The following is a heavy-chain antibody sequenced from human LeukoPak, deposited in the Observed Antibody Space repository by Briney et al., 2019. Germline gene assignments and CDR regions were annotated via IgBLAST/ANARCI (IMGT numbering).Heavy chain of an antibody. CDR2: MNPNSGNT. CDR3: ARAPSWSGYSSYYYMDV. D-gene: IGHD3-3*01. CDR1: GYTFISYD. J-gene: IGHJ6*03. V-gene: IGHV1-8*01. Sequence: ASVKVSCKASGYTFISYDINWVRQATGQGLEWMGWMNPNSGNTGYAQKFQDRVTMTRDTSISTAYMEVSSLRSEDTAVYYCARAPSWSGYSSYYYMDVWGKGTTVTVSS.